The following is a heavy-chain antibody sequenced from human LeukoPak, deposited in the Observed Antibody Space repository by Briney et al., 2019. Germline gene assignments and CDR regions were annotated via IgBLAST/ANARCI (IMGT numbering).Heavy chain of an antibody. CDR3: AKAPGYSGYDYNSNYFDY. Sequence: GGSLRLSCAASGFTFSSYAMSWVRQAPGKGLEWVSAISGSGGSTYYADSVKGRFTISRDNPKNTLYLQMNSLRAEDTAVYYCAKAPGYSGYDYNSNYFDYWGQGTLVTVSS. V-gene: IGHV3-23*01. CDR2: ISGSGGST. J-gene: IGHJ4*02. CDR1: GFTFSSYA. D-gene: IGHD5-12*01.